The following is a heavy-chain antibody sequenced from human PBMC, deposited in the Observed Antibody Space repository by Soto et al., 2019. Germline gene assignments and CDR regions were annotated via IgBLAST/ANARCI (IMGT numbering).Heavy chain of an antibody. Sequence: SETLSLTGTVSGGSISSYYWSWIRQPAWKGLEWIGRIYTSGITDYNPSLKSRVTMSVDTSKNQFSLKLSSVTAADTAVYYCATTHVGRYWFDYCGQCTLVTVSS. D-gene: IGHD2-8*02. CDR2: IYTSGIT. V-gene: IGHV4-4*07. CDR1: GGSISSYY. CDR3: ATTHVGRYWFDY. J-gene: IGHJ4*02.